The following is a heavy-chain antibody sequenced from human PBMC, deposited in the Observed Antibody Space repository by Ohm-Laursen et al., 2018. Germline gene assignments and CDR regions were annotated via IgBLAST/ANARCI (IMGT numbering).Heavy chain of an antibody. D-gene: IGHD3-10*01. CDR3: AKGGFGGVGIGDEGSY. Sequence: SLRLSCSASGFTFSSYAMSWVRQAPGKGLEWVSAISGSGGSTYYADSVKGRFTISRDNSKNTLYLQMNSLRAEDTAVYYCAKGGFGGVGIGDEGSYWGQGTLVTVSS. CDR1: GFTFSSYA. J-gene: IGHJ4*02. V-gene: IGHV3-23*01. CDR2: ISGSGGST.